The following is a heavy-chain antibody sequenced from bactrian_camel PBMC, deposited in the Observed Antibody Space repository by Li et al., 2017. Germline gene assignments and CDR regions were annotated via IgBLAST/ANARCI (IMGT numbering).Heavy chain of an antibody. CDR3: AARTRGFVGCTLTAIQPLGAMSYNY. CDR2: IASDGSTT. J-gene: IGHJ4*01. Sequence: HVQLVESGGGSVQAGGSLRLSCVRSGVAFRRGCMGWFRQAPGKERERVAVIASDGSTTYADYAGSVQGRFTISQDKFKTTLYLQMNSLTPNDTDMYYCAARTRGFVGCTLTAIQPLGAMSYNYWGQGTQVTVS. V-gene: IGHV3S6*01. D-gene: IGHD3*01. CDR1: GVAFRRGC.